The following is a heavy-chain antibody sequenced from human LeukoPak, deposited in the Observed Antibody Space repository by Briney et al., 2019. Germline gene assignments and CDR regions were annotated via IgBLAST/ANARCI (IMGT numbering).Heavy chain of an antibody. CDR3: AKDSEGTMVQGVMDEGYFDY. CDR2: ISWNSGSI. Sequence: SLRLSCAASGFTFDDYAMHWVRQAPGKGLEWVSGISWNSGSIGYADSVKGRFTISRDNAKNSLYLQMNSLRAEDTALYYCAKDSEGTMVQGVMDEGYFDYWGQGTLVTVSS. J-gene: IGHJ4*02. CDR1: GFTFDDYA. V-gene: IGHV3-9*01. D-gene: IGHD3-10*01.